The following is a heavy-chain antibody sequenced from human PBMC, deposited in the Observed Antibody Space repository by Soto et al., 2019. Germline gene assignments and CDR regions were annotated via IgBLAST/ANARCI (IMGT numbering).Heavy chain of an antibody. Sequence: HLQESGPGLVKPSGTLSLTCGVSGGSVISSSWWTWVRQSPEKGLEWIGEIYHAGSPNYNPSFQSRINISLDRSKNSFSLRLTSVTAADAAIYYCARGSSFRGAFDVWGQGTTVTVSS. CDR1: GGSVISSSW. V-gene: IGHV4-4*02. CDR2: IYHAGSP. CDR3: ARGSSFRGAFDV. J-gene: IGHJ3*01.